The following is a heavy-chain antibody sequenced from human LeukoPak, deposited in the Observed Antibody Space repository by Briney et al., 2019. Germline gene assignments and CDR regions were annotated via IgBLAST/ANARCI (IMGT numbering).Heavy chain of an antibody. CDR1: GGSISSSSYY. CDR3: ARQRPLNPYY. Sequence: SETLSLTCTVSGGSISSSSYYWGWIRQPPWKGLEWIGSIYYSGSTYYNPSLKSRVTISVDTSKNQFSLKLSSVTAADTAVYYCARQRPLNPYYWGQGTLVTVSS. V-gene: IGHV4-39*01. J-gene: IGHJ4*02. CDR2: IYYSGST.